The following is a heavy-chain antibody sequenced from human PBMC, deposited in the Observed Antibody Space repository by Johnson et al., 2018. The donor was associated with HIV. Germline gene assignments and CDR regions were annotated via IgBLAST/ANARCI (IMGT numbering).Heavy chain of an antibody. D-gene: IGHD1-1*01. CDR3: ARDALESPWAVDI. J-gene: IGHJ3*02. Sequence: EVQLVESGGGLVQPGGSLRLSCAASGFTVSSNYMSWVRQVPGKGLEWVSLIYSGGTTYYADSLKGRFIISRDNSKNTLYLQMNSLRADDTAVYYCARDALESPWAVDIWGQGTLVTVSS. CDR1: GFTVSSNY. V-gene: IGHV3-66*01. CDR2: IYSGGTT.